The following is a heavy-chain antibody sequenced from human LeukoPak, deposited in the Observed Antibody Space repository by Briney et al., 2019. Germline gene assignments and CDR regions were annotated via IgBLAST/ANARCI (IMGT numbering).Heavy chain of an antibody. CDR1: GFTFRTSG. CDR3: ARESGATKIGQLLNC. J-gene: IGHJ4*02. CDR2: IQHDETEI. Sequence: PGGSLRLSCTASGFTFRTSGMHWVRQAPGKGLEWVGFIQHDETEIYSADSVRGRFTFSRDNFKSTVYLQMNSLRVEDSAVYYCARESGATKIGQLLNCWGQGTLVSVSS. D-gene: IGHD3-10*01. V-gene: IGHV3-30*02.